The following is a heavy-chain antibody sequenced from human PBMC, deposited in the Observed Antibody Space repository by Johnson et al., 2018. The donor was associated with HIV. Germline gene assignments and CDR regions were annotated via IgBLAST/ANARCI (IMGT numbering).Heavy chain of an antibody. CDR3: ARSRQVGTPDALEI. J-gene: IGHJ3*02. V-gene: IGHV3-66*01. D-gene: IGHD1-14*01. Sequence: MQLVESGGGLVQPGGSLRLSCAASGFTVSSNYMSWVRQAPGKGLEWVSVIYSGDSTYYADSVKGRFIISRDNSKHTLYLQMNSLSADDTAVYYCARSRQVGTPDALEIWGQGTLVTVSS. CDR1: GFTVSSNY. CDR2: IYSGDST.